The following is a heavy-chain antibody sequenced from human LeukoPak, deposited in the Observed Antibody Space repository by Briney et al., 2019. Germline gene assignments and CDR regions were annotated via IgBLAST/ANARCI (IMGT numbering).Heavy chain of an antibody. D-gene: IGHD3-22*01. J-gene: IGHJ5*02. CDR3: ATHYYRESGWFDP. CDR1: GDSISTSSYY. V-gene: IGHV4-39*07. Sequence: SETLSLTCSVSGDSISTSSYYWGWIRQPPGKGLEWIGTIYYSGSTYYNPSLKSRVTISVDTSKNQFSLKLSSVTAADTAVYYCATHYYRESGWFDPWGQGTLVTVSS. CDR2: IYYSGST.